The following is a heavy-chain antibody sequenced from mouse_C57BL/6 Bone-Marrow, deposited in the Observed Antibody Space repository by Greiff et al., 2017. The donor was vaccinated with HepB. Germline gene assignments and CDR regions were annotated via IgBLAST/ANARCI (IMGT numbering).Heavy chain of an antibody. V-gene: IGHV7-1*01. Sequence: EVKLVESGGGLVQSGRSLRLSCATSGFTFSDFYMEWVRQAPGKGLEWIAASRNKANDYTTEYSAPVKGRFIVSRDTSQSILYLQMNALRAEDTAIYYCARYPIYYGTYWGQGTTLTVSS. D-gene: IGHD2-1*01. CDR1: GFTFSDFY. CDR2: SRNKANDYTT. J-gene: IGHJ2*01. CDR3: ARYPIYYGTY.